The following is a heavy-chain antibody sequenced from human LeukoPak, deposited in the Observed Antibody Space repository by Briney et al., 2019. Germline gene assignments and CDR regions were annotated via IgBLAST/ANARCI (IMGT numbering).Heavy chain of an antibody. J-gene: IGHJ5*02. CDR3: AKVPIAAATSSWFDP. CDR2: ISGSGETT. Sequence: PGGSLKLSCEASGFTFSSFHMSWVRQAPGKGLEWVSAISGSGETTYYADSVKGRFTVSRDNSKNTLYVQMDSLRAEDTAVYYCAKVPIAAATSSWFDPWGQGTLVTVSS. CDR1: GFTFSSFH. V-gene: IGHV3-23*01. D-gene: IGHD6-25*01.